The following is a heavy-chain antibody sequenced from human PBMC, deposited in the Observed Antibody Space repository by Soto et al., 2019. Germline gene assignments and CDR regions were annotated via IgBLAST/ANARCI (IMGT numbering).Heavy chain of an antibody. D-gene: IGHD2-2*01. Sequence: PSETLSLTCAVYGGTFSGYYWSWISQPPGKGLEWIGEINHSGSTNYNPSLKSRVTISVDTSKNQFSLKLSSVTAADTAVYYCARGVDCSSTSCYGHYYYYMDVWGKGTTVTVS. CDR3: ARGVDCSSTSCYGHYYYYMDV. J-gene: IGHJ6*03. CDR1: GGTFSGYY. CDR2: INHSGST. V-gene: IGHV4-34*01.